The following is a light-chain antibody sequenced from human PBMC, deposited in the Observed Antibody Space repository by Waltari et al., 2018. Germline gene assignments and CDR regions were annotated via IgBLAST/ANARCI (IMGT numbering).Light chain of an antibody. CDR1: QSVSNY. Sequence: DIVLTQSPAILSLSPGARASLSFRASQSVSNYLAWYQQKPGQATPLLIYDTSNMATGIPARFSGSVFGTDFTLTISNLEPEDFAIYYCQQRRSWPLTFGGGTKVEIK. J-gene: IGKJ4*01. CDR2: DTS. V-gene: IGKV3-11*01. CDR3: QQRRSWPLT.